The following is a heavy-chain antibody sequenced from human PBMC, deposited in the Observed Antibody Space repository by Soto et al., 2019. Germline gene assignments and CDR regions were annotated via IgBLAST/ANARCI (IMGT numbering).Heavy chain of an antibody. CDR1: GYSFTSYW. Sequence: PGESLKISCKGSGYSFTSYWIGWVRQMPGKGLEWMGIIYPGDSDTRYSPSFQGQVTISADKSISTAYLQWSSLKASDTAMYYCARLRVGSGSYFKRPTHDAFDIWGQGTMVTVSS. J-gene: IGHJ3*02. CDR3: ARLRVGSGSYFKRPTHDAFDI. V-gene: IGHV5-51*01. CDR2: IYPGDSDT. D-gene: IGHD1-26*01.